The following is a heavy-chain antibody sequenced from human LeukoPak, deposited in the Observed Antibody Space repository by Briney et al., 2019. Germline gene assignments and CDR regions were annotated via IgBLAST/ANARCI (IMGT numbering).Heavy chain of an antibody. D-gene: IGHD6-13*01. CDR1: GGSFSAYY. CDR3: ARSERSGIYFDY. V-gene: IGHV4-34*01. J-gene: IGHJ4*02. CDR2: INHSGST. Sequence: PSETLSLTCAVYGGSFSAYYWSWIRQPPGKGLEWIVEINHSGSTNYNPSLKSRVTIPVDTSRNQFSLKVSSVTAADTAVYYCARSERSGIYFDYWGQGTLVTVSS.